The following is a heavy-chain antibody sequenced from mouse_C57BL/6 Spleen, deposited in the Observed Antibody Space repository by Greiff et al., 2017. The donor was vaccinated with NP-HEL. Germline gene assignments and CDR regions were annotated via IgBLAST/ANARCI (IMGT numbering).Heavy chain of an antibody. D-gene: IGHD2-5*01. V-gene: IGHV1-9*01. Sequence: QVQLKESGAELMKPGASVKLSCKATGYTFTGYWIEWVKQRPGHGLEWIGEILPGSGSTNYNEKFKGKATFTADTSSNTAYMQLSSLTTEDSAIDECGRGSKEYCFDYGGKGTTRTVS. CDR2: ILPGSGST. CDR3: GRGSKEYCFDY. CDR1: GYTFTGYW. J-gene: IGHJ2*01.